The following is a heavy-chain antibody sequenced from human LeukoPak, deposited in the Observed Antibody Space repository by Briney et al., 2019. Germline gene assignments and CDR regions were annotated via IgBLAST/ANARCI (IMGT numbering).Heavy chain of an antibody. J-gene: IGHJ1*01. CDR3: AKEDVVVITIRYFQH. Sequence: PGGSLRLSCAASGFTFSSYGMHWVRQAPGKGLEWVAVISYDGSNKYYADSVKGRFTISRDNSKNTLYLRMNSLRTEDTAIYYCAKEDVVVITIRYFQHWGQGTLVTVSS. V-gene: IGHV3-30*18. D-gene: IGHD3-22*01. CDR1: GFTFSSYG. CDR2: ISYDGSNK.